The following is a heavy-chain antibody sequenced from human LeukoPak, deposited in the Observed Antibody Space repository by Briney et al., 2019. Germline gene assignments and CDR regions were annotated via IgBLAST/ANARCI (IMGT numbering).Heavy chain of an antibody. J-gene: IGHJ5*02. V-gene: IGHV3-66*02. CDR3: ARDQRSESYYPWGWFDP. Sequence: GGSLRLSCAASGFAVSTNYLSWVRQAPGKGRGWVSVIYSDGSTYYTDSVKGRFTISRDNSKNTLYLQMNSLRPEDTAVYYCARDQRSESYYPWGWFDPWGQGTLVTVSS. CDR1: GFAVSTNY. CDR2: IYSDGST. D-gene: IGHD1-26*01.